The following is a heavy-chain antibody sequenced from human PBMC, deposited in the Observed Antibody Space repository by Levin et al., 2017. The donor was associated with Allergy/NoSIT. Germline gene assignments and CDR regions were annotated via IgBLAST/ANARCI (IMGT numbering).Heavy chain of an antibody. CDR2: IDLSDSYI. V-gene: IGHV5-10-1*01. CDR1: GDTFTRNW. CDR3: AALGRTHLLDDYFYSDMAV. Sequence: GESLKISCQASGDTFTRNWFNWVRQRPGKGLEWMGKIDLSDSYINYSPSFQGHVSLSGDKSITTAYLQWSSLEASDTAIYYCAALGRTHLLDDYFYSDMAVWGNGTRVTVSS. D-gene: IGHD2/OR15-2a*01. J-gene: IGHJ6*03.